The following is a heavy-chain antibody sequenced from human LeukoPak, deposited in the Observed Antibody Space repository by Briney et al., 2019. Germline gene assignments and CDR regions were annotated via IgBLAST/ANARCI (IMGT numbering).Heavy chain of an antibody. J-gene: IGHJ3*02. CDR1: GFTFSSYA. CDR3: ARGLVTDAFDI. CDR2: ISYDGSNK. V-gene: IGHV3-30*04. D-gene: IGHD2-21*02. Sequence: PGGSLRLSCAASGFTFSSYAMHWVRQAPGKGLEWVAVISYDGSNKYYADSVKGRFTISRDNSKNTLYLQMNSLRAEDTAVYSCARGLVTDAFDIWGQGTMVTVSS.